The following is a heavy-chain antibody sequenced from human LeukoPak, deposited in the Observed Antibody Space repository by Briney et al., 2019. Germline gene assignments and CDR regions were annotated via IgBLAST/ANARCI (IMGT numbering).Heavy chain of an antibody. V-gene: IGHV4-61*01. CDR3: ARGGASSIPFDP. CDR2: IHNSGST. J-gene: IGHJ5*02. CDR1: GGSVSSGSYY. Sequence: PSETLSLTCTVSGGSVSSGSYYWSWIRQPPGKGLEWIGFIHNSGSTKYNPSLMSRVTISVDTSKNQLSLKLSSVTAAETAVYYCARGGASSIPFDPWGQGTLVTVSS. D-gene: IGHD2-2*01.